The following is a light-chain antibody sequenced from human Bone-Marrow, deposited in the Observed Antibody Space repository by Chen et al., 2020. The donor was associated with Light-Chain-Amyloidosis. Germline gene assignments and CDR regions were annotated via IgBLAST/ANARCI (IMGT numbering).Light chain of an antibody. J-gene: IGLJ3*02. V-gene: IGLV2-14*01. CDR1: SSDVGGYNY. CDR3: SSYTSSSTLV. CDR2: EVS. Sequence: QSALTQPASVSGSPGQSITISCTGTSSDVGGYNYVSWYQQHPGKAPKLMIYEVSNRPSGVSNRFYGSTSGNTASLTISGLQAEDEADYYCSSYTSSSTLVFGGGTKLTVL.